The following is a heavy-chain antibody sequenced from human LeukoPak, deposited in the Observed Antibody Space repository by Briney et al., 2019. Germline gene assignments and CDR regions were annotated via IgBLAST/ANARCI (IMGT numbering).Heavy chain of an antibody. D-gene: IGHD3-10*01. J-gene: IGHJ4*02. V-gene: IGHV4-34*01. Sequence: SETLSLTCAVYGGSFSGYYWSWIRQPPGKGLEWIGEINHSGSTNYNPSLKSRVTISVDTSKNQFSLKLSSVTAADTAVYYCASRGETMRQYYFDYWGQGTLVTVSS. CDR1: GGSFSGYY. CDR3: ASRGETMRQYYFDY. CDR2: INHSGST.